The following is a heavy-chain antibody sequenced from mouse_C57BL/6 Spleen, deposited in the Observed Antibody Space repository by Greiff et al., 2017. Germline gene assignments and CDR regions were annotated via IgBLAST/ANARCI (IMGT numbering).Heavy chain of an antibody. CDR3: ARGSNPDY. CDR1: GYTFTSYW. J-gene: IGHJ2*01. V-gene: IGHV1-55*01. D-gene: IGHD2-5*01. Sequence: QVQLQQPGAELVKPGASVKMSCTASGYTFTSYWITWVKQRPGQGLEWIGDIYPGSGSTNYNEKFKSKATLTVDTPSSTAYMQLSSLTSEDSAVYYCARGSNPDYWGQGTTLTVSA. CDR2: IYPGSGST.